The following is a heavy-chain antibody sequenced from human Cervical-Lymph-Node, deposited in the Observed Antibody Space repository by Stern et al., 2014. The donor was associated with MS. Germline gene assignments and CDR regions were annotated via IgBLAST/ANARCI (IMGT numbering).Heavy chain of an antibody. CDR3: ARDGYGWFDS. CDR1: GFIFNDYW. V-gene: IGHV3-7*01. J-gene: IGHJ5*01. Sequence: QLVQSGGGLVQPGGSLRLSCAASGFIFNDYWMTWVRQAPGKGLEWVANIRQDGAEIYYVDSMKGRVTISRDNVKNSLYLHMSSLRTEDTAVYYCARDGYGWFDSWGQGTLVTVSS. CDR2: IRQDGAEI. D-gene: IGHD2-2*03.